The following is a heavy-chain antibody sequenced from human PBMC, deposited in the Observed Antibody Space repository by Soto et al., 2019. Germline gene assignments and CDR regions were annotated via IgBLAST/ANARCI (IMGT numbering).Heavy chain of an antibody. V-gene: IGHV4-31*03. D-gene: IGHD3-22*01. CDR1: GGSISSGGYY. CDR3: ARGGRSSGYYLDYYYYGMDV. J-gene: IGHJ6*02. CDR2: IYYSGST. Sequence: SETLSLTCTVSGGSISSGGYYWSWIRQHPGKGLEWIGYIYYSGSTYYNPSLKSRVTISVDTSKNQFSLKLSSVTAADTAVYYCARGGRSSGYYLDYYYYGMDVWGQGTTVTVSS.